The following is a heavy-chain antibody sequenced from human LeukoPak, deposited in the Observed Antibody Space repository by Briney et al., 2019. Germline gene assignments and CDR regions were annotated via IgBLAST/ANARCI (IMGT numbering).Heavy chain of an antibody. V-gene: IGHV4-39*01. Sequence: PSETLSLTCTVSGDSVSSSSDYWGWIRQPPGTGLEWIGSIYYSGSTYYNPSLKSRVTISIDTSKNQFSLKLSSVTAAETAIYYCARRIAVAGTNLPGAAFDIWGQGTMVTVSS. CDR2: IYYSGST. D-gene: IGHD6-19*01. CDR3: ARRIAVAGTNLPGAAFDI. J-gene: IGHJ3*02. CDR1: GDSVSSSSDY.